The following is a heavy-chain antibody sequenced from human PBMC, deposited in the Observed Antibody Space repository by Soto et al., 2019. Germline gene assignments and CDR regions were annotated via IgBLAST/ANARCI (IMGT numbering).Heavy chain of an antibody. CDR1: GYTFTSYG. J-gene: IGHJ6*02. V-gene: IGHV1-18*01. CDR3: ARELVTIYSSSYLHGMDV. CDR2: ISAYNGNT. D-gene: IGHD6-13*01. Sequence: ASVQVSCKASGYTFTSYGISWVRQTPGQGLEWMGWISAYNGNTNYAQKPQGRVTMTTDTSTSTAYMELRSLRSDDTAVYYCARELVTIYSSSYLHGMDVWGQGTTVTVSS.